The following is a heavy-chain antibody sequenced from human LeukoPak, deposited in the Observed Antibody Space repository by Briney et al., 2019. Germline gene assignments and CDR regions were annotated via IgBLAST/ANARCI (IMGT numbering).Heavy chain of an antibody. Sequence: GGSLRLSCAASGFTFDDYAMHWVRQAPGKGLEWLALISGDGDSTYYADSVKGRFTISRDNRKCSLYLQMNSLRTEDTAFYYCAKDSLEAAGNFDYWGQGTLVTVSS. CDR1: GFTFDDYA. CDR3: AKDSLEAAGNFDY. V-gene: IGHV3-43*02. J-gene: IGHJ4*02. D-gene: IGHD6-13*01. CDR2: ISGDGDST.